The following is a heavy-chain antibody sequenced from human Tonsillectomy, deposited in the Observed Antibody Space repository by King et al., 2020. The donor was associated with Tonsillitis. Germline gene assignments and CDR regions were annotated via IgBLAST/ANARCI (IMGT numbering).Heavy chain of an antibody. CDR3: AREGMRFGFDI. J-gene: IGHJ3*02. CDR1: GFTLSNDW. V-gene: IGHV3-7*01. Sequence: QLVESGGGLVQPGGSLRLSCAASGFTLSNDWRTWVRQAPGKGLAWVANINEDGSEKYYVDTVKGRFTISRDNAKNSLYLQMNSLRAEDTAVYYCAREGMRFGFDIWGQGTMVTVSS. D-gene: IGHD3-16*01. CDR2: INEDGSEK.